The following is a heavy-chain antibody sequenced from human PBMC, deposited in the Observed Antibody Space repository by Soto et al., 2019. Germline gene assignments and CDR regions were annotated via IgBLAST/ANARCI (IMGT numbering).Heavy chain of an antibody. V-gene: IGHV1-69*13. Sequence: ASVQVSCKASGGTFSSYAISWVRQAPGQGLEWMGGIIPIFGTANYAQKFQGRVTITADESTSTAYMELSSLRSEDTAVYYCARGGYDSGGFEQWGKGTLVNVSS. CDR1: GGTFSSYA. D-gene: IGHD5-12*01. CDR3: ARGGYDSGGFEQ. CDR2: IIPIFGTA. J-gene: IGHJ4*02.